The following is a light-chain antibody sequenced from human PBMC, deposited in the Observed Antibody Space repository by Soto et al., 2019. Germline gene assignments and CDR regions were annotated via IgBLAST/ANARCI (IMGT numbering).Light chain of an antibody. CDR2: DVT. CDR3: VSYTSSSTLMI. CDR1: PSDIGAYNY. J-gene: IGLJ2*01. Sequence: QSVLTQPASVSGSPGPSITISCSGTPSDIGAYNYVSWYQHLPGKAPKVIIYDVTNRPSGVSSRFSGSKSGTTASLTISGIHAEDDANYYCVSYTSSSTLMIFGGGTNLTVL. V-gene: IGLV2-14*03.